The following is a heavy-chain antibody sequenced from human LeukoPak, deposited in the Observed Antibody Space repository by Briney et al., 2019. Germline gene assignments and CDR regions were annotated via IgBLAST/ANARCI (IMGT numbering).Heavy chain of an antibody. Sequence: PSETLSLTSTVSGGVISTFYWSWLRQPPGKERVGWGYIYYTGSTNYHPSLKSRVTITVDSSKNQISLKRSSVTATDTAVYYCARHWSGYTYAGKYYFYGMDVWGQGTTVTVSS. D-gene: IGHD5-18*01. CDR2: IYYTGST. V-gene: IGHV4-59*08. J-gene: IGHJ6*02. CDR3: ARHWSGYTYAGKYYFYGMDV. CDR1: GGVISTFY.